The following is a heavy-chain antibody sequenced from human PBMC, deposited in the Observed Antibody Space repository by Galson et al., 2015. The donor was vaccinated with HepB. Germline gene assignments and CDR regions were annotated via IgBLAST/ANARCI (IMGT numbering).Heavy chain of an antibody. CDR2: ISSSSSYI. CDR1: AFTFSSYS. CDR3: ATSHEAAAGTLFDY. V-gene: IGHV3-21*01. D-gene: IGHD6-13*01. J-gene: IGHJ4*02. Sequence: SLRLSCAASAFTFSSYSMNWVRQAPGKGLEWVSSISSSSSYIYYADSVKGRFTISRDNAKNSLYLQMNSLRAEDTAVYYCATSHEAAAGTLFDYWGQGTLGTASS.